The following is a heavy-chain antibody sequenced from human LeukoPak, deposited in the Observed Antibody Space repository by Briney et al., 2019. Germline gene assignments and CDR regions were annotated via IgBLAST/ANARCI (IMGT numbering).Heavy chain of an antibody. V-gene: IGHV4-31*03. CDR2: IYYSGST. Sequence: SQTLSLTCTVSGGSISSGGYYWSWIRQHPGKGLEWIGYIYYSGSTYYNPSLKSRVTISVDTSKNQFSLKLSSVTAADTAVYYCARGDYYDSSGPVDYWGQGTLVTVSS. CDR3: ARGDYYDSSGPVDY. J-gene: IGHJ4*02. D-gene: IGHD3-22*01. CDR1: GGSISSGGYY.